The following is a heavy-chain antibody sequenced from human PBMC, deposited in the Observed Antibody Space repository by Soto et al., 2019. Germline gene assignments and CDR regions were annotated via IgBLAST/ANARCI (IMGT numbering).Heavy chain of an antibody. CDR2: ITAHSDHI. J-gene: IGHJ4*02. V-gene: IGHV3-21*01. CDR3: ARGVSYDESGHYLRFVFDY. D-gene: IGHD3-22*01. Sequence: GGSLRLSCEASAVAFAVHSMNCVRHVPRSRLEWVASITAHSDHIWYADSVRGRFTISRDNAKKSVYLQLSGLRDDDTAVYYCARGVSYDESGHYLRFVFDYWGQGALVTVSS. CDR1: AVAFAVHS.